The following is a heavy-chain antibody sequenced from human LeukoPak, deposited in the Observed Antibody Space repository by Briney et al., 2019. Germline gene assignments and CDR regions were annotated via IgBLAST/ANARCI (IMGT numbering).Heavy chain of an antibody. Sequence: GASVKVSCKASGYTFTSYYMHWVRQAPGQGLEWMGIINPSGGSTSYAQKFQGRVTMTRDMSTSTVYMELSSLRSEDTAVYYCARVPNWDYYYYYYMDVWGKGTTVTVSS. J-gene: IGHJ6*03. CDR2: INPSGGST. D-gene: IGHD1-1*01. V-gene: IGHV1-46*01. CDR1: GYTFTSYY. CDR3: ARVPNWDYYYYYYMDV.